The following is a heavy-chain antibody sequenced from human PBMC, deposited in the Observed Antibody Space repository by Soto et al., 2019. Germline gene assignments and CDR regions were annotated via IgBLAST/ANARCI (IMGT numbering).Heavy chain of an antibody. CDR2: ISYDGSNK. Sequence: HPGGSLRLSCAASGFTFSSYGMHWVRQAPGKGLEWVAVISYDGSNKYYADSVKGRFTISRDNSKNTLYLQMNSLRAEDTAVYYCAKDLSVATYSIRTIFGVVMGQALDYWGQGTLVTVPS. CDR3: AKDLSVATYSIRTIFGVVMGQALDY. J-gene: IGHJ4*02. V-gene: IGHV3-30*18. CDR1: GFTFSSYG. D-gene: IGHD3-3*01.